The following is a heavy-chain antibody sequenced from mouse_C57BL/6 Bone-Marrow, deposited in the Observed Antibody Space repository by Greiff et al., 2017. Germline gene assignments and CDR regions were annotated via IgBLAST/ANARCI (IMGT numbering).Heavy chain of an antibody. CDR2: IHPNSGST. D-gene: IGHD1-1*01. Sequence: VQLQQPGAELVKPGASVTLSCKASGYTFTSYWMHWVKQRPGQGLEWIGMIHPNSGSTNYNEKFKSKATLTVDKSSSTAYMQLSSLTSEDSAVYYCARSRYYGSSSWYFDVWGTGTTVTVSS. CDR3: ARSRYYGSSSWYFDV. CDR1: GYTFTSYW. V-gene: IGHV1-64*01. J-gene: IGHJ1*03.